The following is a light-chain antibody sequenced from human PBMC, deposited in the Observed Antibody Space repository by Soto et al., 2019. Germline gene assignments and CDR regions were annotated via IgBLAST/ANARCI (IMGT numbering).Light chain of an antibody. CDR2: GAS. Sequence: EIVLTQSPGTLSLSPGERATLSCRASQTVTNNYLAWYQQKPGLAPRLLIFGASSRATGIPDRFGGSGSGTDFTLTISSLEPEDFAVYYGQQYGSSPLFTFGPGTKVDFK. V-gene: IGKV3-20*01. CDR1: QTVTNNY. CDR3: QQYGSSPLFT. J-gene: IGKJ3*01.